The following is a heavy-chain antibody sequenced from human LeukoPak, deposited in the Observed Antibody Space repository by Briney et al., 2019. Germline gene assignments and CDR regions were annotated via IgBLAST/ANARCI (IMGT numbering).Heavy chain of an antibody. CDR3: AKDMGYSGNYRTPDY. CDR2: ISWNSGSM. V-gene: IGHV3-9*01. Sequence: PGRSLRLSCAASGFTFDDYAMHWVRQAPGKGLEWVSGISWNSGSMGYADSVKGRFTISRDNAKNSLYLQMNSLRAEDTALYYCAKDMGYSGNYRTPDYWGQGTLVTVSS. J-gene: IGHJ4*02. CDR1: GFTFDDYA. D-gene: IGHD1-26*01.